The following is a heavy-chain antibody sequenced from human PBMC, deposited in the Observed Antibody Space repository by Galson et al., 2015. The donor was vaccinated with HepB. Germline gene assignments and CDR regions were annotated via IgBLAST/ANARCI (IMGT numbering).Heavy chain of an antibody. CDR3: ARGSWDYGGDHFDY. Sequence: SVKVSCKASGYTFTSYAMHWVRQAPGQRLEWMGWINAGNGNTKYSQKFQGRVTITRDTSASTAYMELSSLRSEDTAVYYCARGSWDYGGDHFDYWGQGTLVTVSS. V-gene: IGHV1-3*01. CDR2: INAGNGNT. J-gene: IGHJ4*02. D-gene: IGHD4-23*01. CDR1: GYTFTSYA.